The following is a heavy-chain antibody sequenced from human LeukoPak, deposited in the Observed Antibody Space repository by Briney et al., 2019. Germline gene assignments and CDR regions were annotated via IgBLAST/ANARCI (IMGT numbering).Heavy chain of an antibody. CDR1: GFTFSSYE. Sequence: GGSLRLSCAASGFTFSSYEMNWVRQAPGKGLAWVSYISSSGSTIYYADSVKGRFTISRDNAKNALYLQMNSLRAEDTAVYYCAREVAYCGGDCSGGWFDPWGQGTLVTVSS. CDR2: ISSSGSTI. CDR3: AREVAYCGGDCSGGWFDP. V-gene: IGHV3-48*03. D-gene: IGHD2-21*02. J-gene: IGHJ5*02.